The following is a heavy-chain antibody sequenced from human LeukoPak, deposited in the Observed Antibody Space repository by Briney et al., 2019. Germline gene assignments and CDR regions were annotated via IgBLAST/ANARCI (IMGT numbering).Heavy chain of an antibody. CDR1: GFTFSSYG. V-gene: IGHV3-30*02. CDR3: AKDRRCARCDYDYYMDV. CDR2: IRYDGSNK. J-gene: IGHJ6*03. D-gene: IGHD2-8*01. Sequence: PGGSLRLSCAPSGFTFSSYGIHWVRQAPGKGLEWVAFIRYDGSNKYYADSVKGRFTISRDNSKNTLYLQMNSLRAEDTAVYYCAKDRRCARCDYDYYMDVWGKGTTVTISS.